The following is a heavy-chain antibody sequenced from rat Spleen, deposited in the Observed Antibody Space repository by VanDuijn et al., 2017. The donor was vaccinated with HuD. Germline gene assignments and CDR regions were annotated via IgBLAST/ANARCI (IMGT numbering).Heavy chain of an antibody. D-gene: IGHD4-3*01. V-gene: IGHV5S13*01. CDR2: ISSDGGIT. CDR1: GFTFSNYG. Sequence: EVQLVESGGGLVQPGRSMKLSCAASGFTFSNYGMAWVRQAPTKGLEWVATISSDGGITYYPDSVRGRFTISRDNAENTVCLQMNSLRSEDTATYYCAVSGYGYWGQGVMVTVSS. CDR3: AVSGYGY. J-gene: IGHJ2*01.